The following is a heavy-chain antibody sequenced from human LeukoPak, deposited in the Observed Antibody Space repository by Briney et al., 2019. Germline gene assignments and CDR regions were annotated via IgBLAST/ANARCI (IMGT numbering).Heavy chain of an antibody. V-gene: IGHV3-21*01. CDR3: AREGLRTERSDTDAFDI. J-gene: IGHJ3*02. Sequence: PGGSLRLSCAASGFTFSTYTINWVRQAPGKGLEWVSSISSNGYYIYYAGSVRGRFTISRDNAKNSLYLQMNSLRAEDTALYYCAREGLRTERSDTDAFDIWGRGTMVTVSS. CDR1: GFTFSTYT. D-gene: IGHD3-3*01. CDR2: ISSNGYYI.